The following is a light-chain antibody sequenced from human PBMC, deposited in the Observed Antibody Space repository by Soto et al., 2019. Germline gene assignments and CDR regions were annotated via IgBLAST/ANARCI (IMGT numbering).Light chain of an antibody. Sequence: DIQMTQSPSSLSASVGDRVTITCRASQAFNNYLAWYQQKPGKVPKLLIYAASTLQSGVPSRFSGSGSGTDFTLTISSLQPEDVATYYCQKYNSAPWTFGQGTKVEIK. CDR3: QKYNSAPWT. CDR1: QAFNNY. J-gene: IGKJ1*01. CDR2: AAS. V-gene: IGKV1-27*01.